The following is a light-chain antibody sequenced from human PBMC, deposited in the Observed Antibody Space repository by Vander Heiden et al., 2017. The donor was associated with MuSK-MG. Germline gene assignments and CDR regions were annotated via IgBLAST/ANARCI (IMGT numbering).Light chain of an antibody. CDR2: GAS. CDR1: QSSTSN. J-gene: IGKJ3*01. V-gene: IGKV3-15*01. CDR3: QHENNCPGL. Sequence: EIVMTQSPATLSVSPGERATLSCRASQSSTSNVAWYQKKPGQPPRLLIDGASSRATGIPARFSGSGAGKEFTLTSSSLQSEDVAFYYCQHENNCPGLFGRGTKVDIK.